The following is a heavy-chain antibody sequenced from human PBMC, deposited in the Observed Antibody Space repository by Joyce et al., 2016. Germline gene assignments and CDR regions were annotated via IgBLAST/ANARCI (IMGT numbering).Heavy chain of an antibody. Sequence: VQLQEWGAGLLKPSETLSLTCAVYGDTLSGYYWSWVRQPPGNGLEWIGEINYSGTTNYNPSLKSRVSISLDKSRNQLFVNMRSVTAADTAVYYCARGRRYFETWGRGTMVTVSS. V-gene: IGHV4-34*01. J-gene: IGHJ3*02. CDR3: ARGRRYFET. D-gene: IGHD1-1*01. CDR1: GDTLSGYY. CDR2: INYSGTT.